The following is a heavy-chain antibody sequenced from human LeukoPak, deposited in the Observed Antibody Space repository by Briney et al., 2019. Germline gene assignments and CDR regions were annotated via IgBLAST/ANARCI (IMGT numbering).Heavy chain of an antibody. Sequence: PGGSLRLSCAASGLIFSSTWMHWVRQTPGKGLVWISRIKSDGTATYADSVRGRFTISRDNAKNTLYLQMNNLRADDTGIYYCARDGSYKLDYWGRGALVTVSS. CDR1: GLIFSSTW. D-gene: IGHD1-26*01. V-gene: IGHV3-74*01. J-gene: IGHJ4*02. CDR3: ARDGSYKLDY. CDR2: IKSDGTA.